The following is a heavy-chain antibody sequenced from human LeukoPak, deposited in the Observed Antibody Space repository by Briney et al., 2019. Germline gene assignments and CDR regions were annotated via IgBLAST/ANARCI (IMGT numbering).Heavy chain of an antibody. Sequence: ASVNVSCKASVYTFTSYGISWVRQAPGQGLEWMGWISAYNGNTNYAQKLQGRVTMTTDTSTSTAYMELRSLRSDDTAVYHCARGGWRNWYLDLWGRGSLVTVSS. CDR2: ISAYNGNT. CDR3: ARGGWRNWYLDL. J-gene: IGHJ2*01. D-gene: IGHD6-19*01. CDR1: VYTFTSYG. V-gene: IGHV1-18*01.